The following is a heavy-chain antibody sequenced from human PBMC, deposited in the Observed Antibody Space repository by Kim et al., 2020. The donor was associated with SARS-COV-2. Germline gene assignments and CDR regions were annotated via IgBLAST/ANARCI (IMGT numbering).Heavy chain of an antibody. CDR2: ISSSGRFI. D-gene: IGHD6-13*01. J-gene: IGHJ6*03. CDR3: ARVSWGSSWAKFNFHYMDV. Sequence: GGSLRLSCEASGFTFSGYSMNWVRQAPGKGLEWVSSISSSGRFIFYSESVKGRFTISRDNMKKSLSLQMNSLRADVTSVYYCARVSWGSSWAKFNFHYMDVWGKGTTVTVSS. CDR1: GFTFSGYS. V-gene: IGHV3-21*01.